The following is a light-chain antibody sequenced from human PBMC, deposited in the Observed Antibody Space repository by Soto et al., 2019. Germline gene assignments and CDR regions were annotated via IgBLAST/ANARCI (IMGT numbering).Light chain of an antibody. CDR2: KAS. CDR1: QSVSRW. V-gene: IGKV1-5*03. CDR3: QQYNDNWT. J-gene: IGKJ1*01. Sequence: DIQMTQSPSTLSASVGDRVTITCRASQSVSRWLAWYQQKPGKATKLLIYKASTLESGVPSWFSGSGSGTEFTLAISSLQPDDSATYYCQQYNDNWTFGQGTKVEIK.